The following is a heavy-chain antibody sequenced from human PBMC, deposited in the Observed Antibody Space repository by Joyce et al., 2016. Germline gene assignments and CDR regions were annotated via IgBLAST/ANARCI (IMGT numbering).Heavy chain of an antibody. Sequence: EVQLVESGGGLVQPGGSPRLSCAASGFTFSSHWMSWVRPAPGKGLEWVANINQDGSKNNYADSVKGRFIISRDNAKNALYVQMHSLRAEDTAGYYCAREFKWNWDFWGQGTLVTVSS. CDR1: GFTFSSHW. J-gene: IGHJ4*02. CDR2: INQDGSKN. CDR3: AREFKWNWDF. D-gene: IGHD1-1*01. V-gene: IGHV3-7*04.